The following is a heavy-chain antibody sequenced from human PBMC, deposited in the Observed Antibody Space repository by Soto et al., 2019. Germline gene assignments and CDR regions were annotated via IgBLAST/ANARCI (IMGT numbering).Heavy chain of an antibody. CDR1: GGSISSSNW. V-gene: IGHV4-4*02. CDR2: IYHSGST. J-gene: IGHJ4*02. Sequence: SETLSLTCAVSGGSISSSNWWSWVRQPPGKGLEWIGEIYHSGSTNYNPSLKSRVTISVDKSKNQFSLKLSSVTAADTAVYDCARVGTYYDFWSGYGPIDYWGQGTLVTVSS. CDR3: ARVGTYYDFWSGYGPIDY. D-gene: IGHD3-3*01.